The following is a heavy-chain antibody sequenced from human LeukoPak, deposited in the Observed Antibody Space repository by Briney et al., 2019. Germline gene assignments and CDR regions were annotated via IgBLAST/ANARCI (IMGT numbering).Heavy chain of an antibody. V-gene: IGHV4-59*01. Sequence: PSETLSLTCTVSGGSISSYYWSWIRQPPGKGLEWIGYIYYSGSTNYNPSLKSRVIISVDTSKNQFSLKLSSVTAADTAVYYCARGYRVGATYFDYWGQGTLVTVSS. J-gene: IGHJ4*02. CDR3: ARGYRVGATYFDY. CDR1: GGSISSYY. D-gene: IGHD1-26*01. CDR2: IYYSGST.